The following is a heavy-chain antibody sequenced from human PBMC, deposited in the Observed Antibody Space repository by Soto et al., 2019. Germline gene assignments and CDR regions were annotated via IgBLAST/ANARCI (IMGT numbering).Heavy chain of an antibody. CDR1: GFTFSSYG. V-gene: IGHV3-33*01. CDR2: IWYDGSNK. CDR3: AREYDFWSGPVGFDY. J-gene: IGHJ4*02. D-gene: IGHD3-3*01. Sequence: ESGGGVVQPGRSLRLSCAASGFTFSSYGMHWVRQAPGKGLEWVAVIWYDGSNKYYADSVKGRFTISRDNSKNTLYLQMNSLRAEDTAVYYCAREYDFWSGPVGFDYWGQGTLVTVSS.